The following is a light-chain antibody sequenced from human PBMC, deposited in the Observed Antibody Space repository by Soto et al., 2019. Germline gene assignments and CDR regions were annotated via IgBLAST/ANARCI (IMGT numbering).Light chain of an antibody. CDR2: EVS. J-gene: IGLJ1*01. CDR1: SSDVGGYNY. Sequence: QPVLTQPPSASGSPGQSVTISCTGTSSDVGGYNYVSWYQQHPGKAPKLMIYEVSKRPSGVPDRFSGSKSGNTASLTVSGLQAEDEADYYCSSYAGSNNFEVFGTGTKLNVL. V-gene: IGLV2-8*01. CDR3: SSYAGSNNFEV.